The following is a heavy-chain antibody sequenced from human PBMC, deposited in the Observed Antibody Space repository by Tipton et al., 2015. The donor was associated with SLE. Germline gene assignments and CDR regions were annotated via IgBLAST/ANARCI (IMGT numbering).Heavy chain of an antibody. Sequence: TLSLTRTVSGGSISSHYWSWIRRPPGKGLEWIGYIYYSGSTNYNPSLKSRVTISVDTSKNQFSLKLSSVTAADTAVYYCASLDSSGRDAFDIWGQGTMVTVSS. CDR3: ASLDSSGRDAFDI. J-gene: IGHJ3*02. CDR2: IYYSGST. CDR1: GGSISSHY. V-gene: IGHV4-59*08. D-gene: IGHD6-19*01.